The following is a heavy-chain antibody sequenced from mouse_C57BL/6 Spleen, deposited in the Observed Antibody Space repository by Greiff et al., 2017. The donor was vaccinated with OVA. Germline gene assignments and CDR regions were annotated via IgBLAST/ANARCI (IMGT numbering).Heavy chain of an antibody. CDR1: GYTFTSYW. CDR2: IDPSDSYT. V-gene: IGHV1-50*01. D-gene: IGHD2-1*01. CDR3: ARYGNGDY. J-gene: IGHJ2*01. Sequence: QVQLQQPGAELVKPGASVKLSCKASGYTFTSYWMQWVKQRPGQGLEWIGEIDPSDSYTNYNQKFKGKATLTVDTSSSTAYMQLSSLTSEDSAVYYCARYGNGDYWGQGTTLTVSS.